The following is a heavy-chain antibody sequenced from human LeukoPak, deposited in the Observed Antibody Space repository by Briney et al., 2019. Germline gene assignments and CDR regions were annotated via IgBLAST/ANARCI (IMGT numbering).Heavy chain of an antibody. V-gene: IGHV1-46*01. CDR3: AISLCGYSAYDCPLD. J-gene: IGHJ4*02. D-gene: IGHD5-12*01. Sequence: ASVKVSCKASGYTFTSYYMHWVRQAPGQGREGMGIINPSGGSTNYAQKSQGRVTVTADESTSTAYMELSSLRSEDTAVYYCAISLCGYSAYDCPLDWGRGTLVTVSS. CDR1: GYTFTSYY. CDR2: INPSGGST.